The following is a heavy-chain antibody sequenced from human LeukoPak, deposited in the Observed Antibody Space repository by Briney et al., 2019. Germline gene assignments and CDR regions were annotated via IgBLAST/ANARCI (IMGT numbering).Heavy chain of an antibody. Sequence: PGGSLRLSCAASGFTFSSYSMNWVRQAPGMGLEWVSSISSSTTYIYYADSVKGRFTISRDNTKNSLYLQMNSLRAEDTAVYYCARFQGAHYWGQGTLVTVSS. CDR2: ISSSTTYI. CDR1: GFTFSSYS. J-gene: IGHJ4*02. D-gene: IGHD4/OR15-4a*01. CDR3: ARFQGAHY. V-gene: IGHV3-21*01.